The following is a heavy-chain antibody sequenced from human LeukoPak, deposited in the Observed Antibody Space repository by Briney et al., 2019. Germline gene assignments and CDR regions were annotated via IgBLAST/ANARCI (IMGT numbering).Heavy chain of an antibody. V-gene: IGHV3-53*01. CDR2: IYSGGST. J-gene: IGHJ4*02. Sequence: GGSLRLSRAASGFTVSSNYMNWVRQAPGKGLEWVSVIYSGGSTFYADSVEGRFTISRDNAKNSLYLQMNSLRAEDTAVYYCARVHYYGSGKPFDYWGQGTLVTVSS. CDR3: ARVHYYGSGKPFDY. D-gene: IGHD3-10*01. CDR1: GFTVSSNY.